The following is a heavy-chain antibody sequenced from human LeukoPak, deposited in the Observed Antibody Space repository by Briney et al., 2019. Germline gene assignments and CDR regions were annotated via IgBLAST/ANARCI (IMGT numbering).Heavy chain of an antibody. D-gene: IGHD3-10*01. CDR3: ARRKGGSGRKPFDY. CDR2: IYYSGSS. Sequence: KSSETLSLTCTVSGGSINNGGYYWSWIRQHPGKGLEWIGYIYYSGSSYYNPSLRSRVTISVDTSKNHFSLKLSSVTAADTAVYYCARRKGGSGRKPFDYWGQGTLVTVSS. V-gene: IGHV4-31*03. CDR1: GGSINNGGYY. J-gene: IGHJ4*02.